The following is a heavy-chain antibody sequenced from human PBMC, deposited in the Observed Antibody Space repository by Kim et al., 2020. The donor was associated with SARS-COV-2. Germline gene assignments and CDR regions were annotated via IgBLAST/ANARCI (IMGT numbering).Heavy chain of an antibody. Sequence: EGGSTAYAHSDKGRFTNSRDNAQKTLYLQMNRLRAEDTAVYYCGKGRSWDVWGQGTTVTVSS. CDR2: EGGST. J-gene: IGHJ6*02. CDR3: GKGRSWDV. V-gene: IGHV3-74*03.